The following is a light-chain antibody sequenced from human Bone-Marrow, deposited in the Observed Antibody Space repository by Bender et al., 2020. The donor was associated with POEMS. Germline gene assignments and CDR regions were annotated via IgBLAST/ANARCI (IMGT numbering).Light chain of an antibody. Sequence: QSVLTQPPSASGTPGQSVIISCSGTDSNFGGNNVNWYQHLPGSAPRLVVYSNYQRPSGVPARFSGSKSGTSASLAISGLQADDEADYYCSSFTSTTLIVVGGGTKLTVL. CDR2: SNY. J-gene: IGLJ2*01. CDR3: SSFTSTTLIV. CDR1: DSNFGGNN. V-gene: IGLV1-44*01.